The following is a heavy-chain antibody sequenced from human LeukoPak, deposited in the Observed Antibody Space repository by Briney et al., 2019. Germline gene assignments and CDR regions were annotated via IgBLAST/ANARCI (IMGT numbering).Heavy chain of an antibody. CDR1: GFTFRSYG. J-gene: IGHJ4*02. V-gene: IGHV3-30*02. Sequence: GGSLRLSCTGSGFTFRSYGMHWVRQAPGKGLEWVAYTRDDASKTWYGGSVKGRFTISRDNSKNTLYLHMNSVRGEDTAMYYCADGDCRGGRCSSGAHGGQGPLVTVPS. CDR2: TRDDASKT. D-gene: IGHD2-15*01. CDR3: ADGDCRGGRCSSGAH.